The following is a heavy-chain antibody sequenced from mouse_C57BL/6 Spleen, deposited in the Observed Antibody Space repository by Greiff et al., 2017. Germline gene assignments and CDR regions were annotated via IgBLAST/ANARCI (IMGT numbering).Heavy chain of an antibody. CDR2: IYPGDGDT. CDR1: GYAFSSYW. D-gene: IGHD2-5*01. Sequence: VQLQQSGAELVKPGASVKISCKASGYAFSSYWMNWVKQRPGQGLEWIGQIYPGDGDTNYNAKFKGKATLTADKSSSTAYMQLGVQTSEDSAVYFCARDSNSRGDYWGQGTTLTVAS. CDR3: ARDSNSRGDY. V-gene: IGHV1-80*01. J-gene: IGHJ2*01.